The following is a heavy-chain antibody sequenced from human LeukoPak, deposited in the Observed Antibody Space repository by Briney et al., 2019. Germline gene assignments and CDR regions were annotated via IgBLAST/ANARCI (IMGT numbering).Heavy chain of an antibody. D-gene: IGHD3-22*01. J-gene: IGHJ4*02. CDR1: GFTFSSYG. CDR2: IRYDGSNK. V-gene: IGHV3-30*02. Sequence: PGGSLRLSCAASGFTFSSYGMHWVRQAPGKGLEWVAFIRYDGSNKYYADSVKGRFTISRDNSKNTLYLQMNSLRAEDTAVYYCAKDGVDLLYYYDSSGYHYPGYFDYWGQGTLVTVSS. CDR3: AKDGVDLLYYYDSSGYHYPGYFDY.